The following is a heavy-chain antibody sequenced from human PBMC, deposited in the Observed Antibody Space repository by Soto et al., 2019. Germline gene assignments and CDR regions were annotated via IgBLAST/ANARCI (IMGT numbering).Heavy chain of an antibody. V-gene: IGHV3-7*01. J-gene: IGHJ4*02. Sequence: PGGALSLSGAASGFTFRNYWMSWVRQAPGKGLEWLANIKQDGSAKYYVDSVKGRFTISRDNAKNSLYLQMNSLRAEDTAVYYCARPTSADYGDYGWDFWGQGTQVTVSS. CDR3: ARPTSADYGDYGWDF. D-gene: IGHD4-17*01. CDR2: IKQDGSAK. CDR1: GFTFRNYW.